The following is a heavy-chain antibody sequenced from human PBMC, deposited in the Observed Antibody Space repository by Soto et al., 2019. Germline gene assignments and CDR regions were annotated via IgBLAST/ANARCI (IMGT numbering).Heavy chain of an antibody. CDR3: AKARVRIVGANSFDY. Sequence: GWSLRLSCVGSGFTFSNYGMHWVRQPPGKGLEWVALISDDGDKRYYADSVRGRLIISRDNSKDTLYLQMNSLGPDDTAVYFCAKARVRIVGANSFDYWGQGTPVTVSS. CDR1: GFTFSNYG. V-gene: IGHV3-30*18. J-gene: IGHJ4*02. CDR2: ISDDGDKR. D-gene: IGHD1-26*01.